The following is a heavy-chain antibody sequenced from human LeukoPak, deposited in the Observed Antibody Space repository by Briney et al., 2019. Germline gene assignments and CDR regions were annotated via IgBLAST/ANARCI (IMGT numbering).Heavy chain of an antibody. Sequence: SETLSLTCTVSGYSISSGYYWGWLRQPPGKGLEWIGSIYHSGSSHYNSSLKSRVTISGDTSKNQFSLKLSSVTAADTAIYYCARVSGYYFDYWGQGTLVTVSS. CDR1: GYSISSGYY. V-gene: IGHV4-38-2*02. CDR3: ARVSGYYFDY. CDR2: IYHSGSS. D-gene: IGHD6-25*01. J-gene: IGHJ4*02.